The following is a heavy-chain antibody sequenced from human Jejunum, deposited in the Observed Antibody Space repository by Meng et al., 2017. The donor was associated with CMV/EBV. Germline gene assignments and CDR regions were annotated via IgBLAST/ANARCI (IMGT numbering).Heavy chain of an antibody. V-gene: IGHV3-30*02. D-gene: IGHD2-15*01. J-gene: IGHJ6*02. CDR1: GFTCSSYA. Sequence: GFTCSSYAMHWVRQAPGKGLEWVSFTRYDGLNDYYADSVKGRFTMSKDFSKNMLYLQMSSLRVEDTAVYYCAKDRGSGGNGYGMDVWGRGTTVTVSS. CDR3: AKDRGSGGNGYGMDV. CDR2: TRYDGLND.